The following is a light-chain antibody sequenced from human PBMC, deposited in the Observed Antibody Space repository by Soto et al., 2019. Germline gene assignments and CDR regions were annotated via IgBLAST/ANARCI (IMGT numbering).Light chain of an antibody. CDR2: ATS. V-gene: IGKV1-39*01. CDR1: QNIRSY. CDR3: QQGYSSRWT. Sequence: DIQMTQSPSSLSASVGDRVTITCRASQNIRSYLNWYQQKPGKAPQLLIYATSSLQTGVPSRFSAGGSGTDFSLVISDLQPEDSATCSCQQGYSSRWTSGRGTKVEI. J-gene: IGKJ1*01.